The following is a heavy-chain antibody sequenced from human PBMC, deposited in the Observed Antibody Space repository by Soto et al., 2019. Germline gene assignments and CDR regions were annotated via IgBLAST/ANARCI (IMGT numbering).Heavy chain of an antibody. D-gene: IGHD3-22*01. J-gene: IGHJ5*02. Sequence: SVKVSCTASGGTFSSYAISWVRQAPGQGLEWMGGIIPIFGTANYAQKFQGRVTITADESTSTAYMELSSLRSEDTAVYYCARAPPYYYDSSGYYTIPDPWGQGTLVTVSS. V-gene: IGHV1-69*13. CDR1: GGTFSSYA. CDR2: IIPIFGTA. CDR3: ARAPPYYYDSSGYYTIPDP.